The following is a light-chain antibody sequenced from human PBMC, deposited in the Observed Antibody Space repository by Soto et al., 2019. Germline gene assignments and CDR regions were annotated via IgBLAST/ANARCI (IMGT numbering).Light chain of an antibody. Sequence: IQLTQSPSSLSASVGDRVTITCRASQGISSYLAWYQQKPGKAPKLLIYAASTLQSGVPSRFSGSGSGTDLTLTIISLQPEDFVTYYCQQLNSYPYTFGQGTKLEIK. CDR3: QQLNSYPYT. V-gene: IGKV1-9*01. CDR1: QGISSY. CDR2: AAS. J-gene: IGKJ2*01.